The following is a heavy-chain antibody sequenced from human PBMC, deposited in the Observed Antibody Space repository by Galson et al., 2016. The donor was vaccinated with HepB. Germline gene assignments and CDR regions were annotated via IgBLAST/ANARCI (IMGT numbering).Heavy chain of an antibody. CDR2: ITYDGTNK. V-gene: IGHV3-30-3*01. CDR3: VRTLTPAPIPLFDY. D-gene: IGHD2-2*01. Sequence: SLRLSCAASGFTFDNYPMHWVRQAPGKGLEWVALITYDGTNKYYADSVKGRFTISRDNSKSTLYLQMERLGAEDTAVYYCVRTLTPAPIPLFDYWGQGTLVTVSS. J-gene: IGHJ4*02. CDR1: GFTFDNYP.